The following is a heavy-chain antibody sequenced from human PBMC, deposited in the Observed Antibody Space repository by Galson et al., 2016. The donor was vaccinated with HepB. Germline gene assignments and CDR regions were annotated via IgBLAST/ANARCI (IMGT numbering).Heavy chain of an antibody. J-gene: IGHJ6*02. CDR2: IGTAGDT. Sequence: SLRLSCAASGFTFSNYNMHWFRQSTGKGLEWVSGIGTAGDTNYSGSVKGRFTISRENGKNSFYLQMNNLRAGDTAVYYCARGYCSNTSCREAAYYSFFMAVWGQGTTVTVSS. D-gene: IGHD2-2*01. V-gene: IGHV3-13*01. CDR1: GFTFSNYN. CDR3: ARGYCSNTSCREAAYYSFFMAV.